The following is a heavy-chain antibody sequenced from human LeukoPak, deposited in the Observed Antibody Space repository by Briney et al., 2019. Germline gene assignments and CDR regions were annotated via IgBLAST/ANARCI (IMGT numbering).Heavy chain of an antibody. V-gene: IGHV3-48*03. D-gene: IGHD3-3*01. CDR1: GFTFSSYE. CDR3: ASGVNYFDY. Sequence: GGSLRLSCAASGFTFSSYEMNWVRQAPGKGLEWVSYISSSGSTIYYADSVKGRFTIFRDNAKKSLYLQMNSLRAEDTAVYYCASGVNYFDYWGQGTLVTVSS. J-gene: IGHJ4*02. CDR2: ISSSGSTI.